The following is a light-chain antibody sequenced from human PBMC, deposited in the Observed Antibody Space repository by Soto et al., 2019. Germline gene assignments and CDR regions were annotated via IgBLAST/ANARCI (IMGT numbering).Light chain of an antibody. CDR1: QTVSSNF. V-gene: IGKV3-20*01. CDR2: GAS. CDR3: QQYGSSLLT. J-gene: IGKJ1*01. Sequence: EIVLTQSPGTLSLSPGDRATLSCSASQTVSSNFLAWYQQRPAQAPRLLIHGASTRATGIPDRFSGSGSGTDFTLTISRLEPEDFAVHYCQQYGSSLLTFGQGTKVDIK.